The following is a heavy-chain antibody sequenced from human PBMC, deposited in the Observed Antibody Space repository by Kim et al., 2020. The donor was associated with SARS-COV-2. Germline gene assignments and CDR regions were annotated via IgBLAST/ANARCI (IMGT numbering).Heavy chain of an antibody. V-gene: IGHV3-23*01. CDR1: GFTFSNFA. Sequence: GGSLRLSCAASGFTFSNFAMSWFRQAPGKGLEFVSTISGSGFTTYYAASVKGRFTISRDNSENTLNLEMNSLRAEDTAIYYCARGDIPGATTSVFNYWGQGTLVTVSS. J-gene: IGHJ4*02. D-gene: IGHD4-17*01. CDR2: ISGSGFTT. CDR3: ARGDIPGATTSVFNY.